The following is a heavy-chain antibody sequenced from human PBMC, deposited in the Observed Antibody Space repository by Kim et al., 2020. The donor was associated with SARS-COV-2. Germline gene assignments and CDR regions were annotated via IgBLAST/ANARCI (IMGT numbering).Heavy chain of an antibody. CDR3: ARVGWQQLDNWFDP. V-gene: IGHV4-39*07. J-gene: IGHJ5*02. Sequence: NPSLKSRVTISVDTSKNQFSLKLSSVTAADTAVYYCARVGWQQLDNWFDPWGQGTLVTVSS. D-gene: IGHD6-13*01.